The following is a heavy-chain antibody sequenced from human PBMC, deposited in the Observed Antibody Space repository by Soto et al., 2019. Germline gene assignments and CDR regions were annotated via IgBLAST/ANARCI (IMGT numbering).Heavy chain of an antibody. Sequence: QVQLVESGGGVVQPGRSLRLSCAASGFTFSSYAMHWVRQAPGKGLEWVAVISYDGSNKYYADSVKGRFTISRDNSKNTLYLQMNSLRAEDTAVYYCARAPNPYVAQGRPLDIWGQGTMVTVSS. CDR3: ARAPNPYVAQGRPLDI. V-gene: IGHV3-30-3*01. D-gene: IGHD2-15*01. CDR1: GFTFSSYA. J-gene: IGHJ3*02. CDR2: ISYDGSNK.